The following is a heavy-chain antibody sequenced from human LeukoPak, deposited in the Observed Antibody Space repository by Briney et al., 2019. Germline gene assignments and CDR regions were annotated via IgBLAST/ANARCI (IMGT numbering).Heavy chain of an antibody. D-gene: IGHD3-3*01. V-gene: IGHV3-13*01. CDR2: MGTTPGNT. CDR3: AKDLKRFLEWLIDY. J-gene: IGHJ4*02. CDR1: GFTFSIND. Sequence: GGSLRLSCAASGFTFSINDMHWVRQATGKGLEWVSGMGTTPGNTFYLGSVRGRFTISRENAKNSVYLEMNSLRVEDTAVYYCAKDLKRFLEWLIDYWGQGTLVTVSS.